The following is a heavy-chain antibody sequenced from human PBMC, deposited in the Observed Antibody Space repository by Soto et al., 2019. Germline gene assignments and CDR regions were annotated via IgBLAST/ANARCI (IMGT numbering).Heavy chain of an antibody. Sequence: GESLKISCKGPGYSFTSYWIAWLRQMPGKGLEWMGIIYPGDSDTRYSPSFQGQVTMPADKSISTAYLQWSSLKASDIAMYYCARRGYGDYRYYFDYWGQGTLVTVSS. CDR3: ARRGYGDYRYYFDY. V-gene: IGHV5-51*01. CDR2: IYPGDSDT. D-gene: IGHD4-17*01. J-gene: IGHJ4*02. CDR1: GYSFTSYW.